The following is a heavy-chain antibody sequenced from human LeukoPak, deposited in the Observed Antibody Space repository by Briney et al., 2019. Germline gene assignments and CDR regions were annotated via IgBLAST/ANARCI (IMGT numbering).Heavy chain of an antibody. V-gene: IGHV1-18*01. J-gene: IGHJ5*02. CDR1: GYSFTSHG. CDR3: ARFNIGVAAAGEYNWFDP. Sequence: VASVTVSRKASGYSFTSHGIRWVRQAPGQGLEGMGWISAYNVNTNYAQNLQGRVLMTIDTLTSTAHMELRSLRSDDTAVYYCARFNIGVAAAGEYNWFDPWGQGTLVTVSS. CDR2: ISAYNVNT. D-gene: IGHD6-13*01.